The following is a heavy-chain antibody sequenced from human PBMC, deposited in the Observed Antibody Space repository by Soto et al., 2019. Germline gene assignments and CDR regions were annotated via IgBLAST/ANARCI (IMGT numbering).Heavy chain of an antibody. CDR1: GFTFSRFS. D-gene: IGHD3-10*02. CDR3: ARDHGMFLSYYYYGMDV. Sequence: QVQLVESGGGVVQPRRSLTLSCAASGFTFSRFSMHWVRQAPGKGLAWVAVISYDGSNTHYAESVKGRFNISRDDSKNTVFLQMNKLRGEDSAVYYCARDHGMFLSYYYYGMDVWGQGTTVSVSS. CDR2: ISYDGSNT. J-gene: IGHJ6*02. V-gene: IGHV3-30-3*01.